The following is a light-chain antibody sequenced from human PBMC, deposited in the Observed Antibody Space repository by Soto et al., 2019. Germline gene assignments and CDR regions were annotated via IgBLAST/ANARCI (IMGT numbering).Light chain of an antibody. CDR3: QSYDSSLSGHVV. CDR1: SSNIGAGYD. CDR2: GNS. J-gene: IGLJ2*01. V-gene: IGLV1-40*01. Sequence: QSVLTQPPSVSRAPGQRVTISCTGSSSNIGAGYDVHWYQQLPGTAPKLLIYGNSNRPSGVPDRFSGSKSGTSASLAITGLQDEDEADYYCQSYDSSLSGHVVFGGGTKLTVL.